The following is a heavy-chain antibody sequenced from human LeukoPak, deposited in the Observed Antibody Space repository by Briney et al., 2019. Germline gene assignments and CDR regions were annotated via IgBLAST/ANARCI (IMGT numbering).Heavy chain of an antibody. CDR3: AKNGGDSVLPDFLDY. CDR1: GFTFSRYV. D-gene: IGHD2-21*02. J-gene: IGHJ4*02. CDR2: ISGSGGSV. Sequence: GGSLRLSCAASGFTFSRYVMTWARQGPGKGLEWVSGISGSGGSVYHADSVQGRFTISRDNSKSTLYLQMNSLRAEDTAIYYCAKNGGDSVLPDFLDYWGQGSLVTVAS. V-gene: IGHV3-23*01.